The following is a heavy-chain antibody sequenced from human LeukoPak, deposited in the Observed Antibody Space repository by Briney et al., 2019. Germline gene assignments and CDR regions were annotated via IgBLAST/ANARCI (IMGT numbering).Heavy chain of an antibody. D-gene: IGHD3-3*01. J-gene: IGHJ5*02. CDR1: GFTFNGYW. V-gene: IGHV3-74*01. Sequence: GGSLRLSCAASGFTFNGYWMHWVRHAPGKGLVWVSRIDEDGKTIDYADSVKGRVTISRDNAKDTLYLQMSSLRDEDTAVYYCVSDLCGGDDQWGRGTLVTVSS. CDR3: VSDLCGGDDQ. CDR2: IDEDGKTI.